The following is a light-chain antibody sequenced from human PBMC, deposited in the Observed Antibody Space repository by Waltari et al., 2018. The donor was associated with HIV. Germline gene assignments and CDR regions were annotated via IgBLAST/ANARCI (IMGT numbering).Light chain of an antibody. CDR1: QRVSSGY. Sequence: ELVLTQSPGTLSLSPGVRATLSCRASQRVSSGYLAWYQQKPGQAPRLLIYGASSRATGIPDRFSGSGSATDFSLTISRLEPEDFAVYYCQQYGSSPYTFGQGTNLEIK. CDR3: QQYGSSPYT. CDR2: GAS. V-gene: IGKV3-20*01. J-gene: IGKJ2*01.